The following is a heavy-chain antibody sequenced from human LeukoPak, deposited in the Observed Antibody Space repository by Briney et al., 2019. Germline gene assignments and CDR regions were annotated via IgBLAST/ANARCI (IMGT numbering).Heavy chain of an antibody. V-gene: IGHV4-4*02. D-gene: IGHD3-22*01. CDR1: GDSISSQSW. CDR2: IHHTGST. J-gene: IGHJ5*02. Sequence: SETLSLTCAVSGDSISSQSWWSWVRQPPGKGLEWIGEIHHTGSTNYNPSLKSRVTISVDTSKNQFSLKLSSVTAADTAVYYCARVARGYYDTPDPWGQGTLVTVSS. CDR3: ARVARGYYDTPDP.